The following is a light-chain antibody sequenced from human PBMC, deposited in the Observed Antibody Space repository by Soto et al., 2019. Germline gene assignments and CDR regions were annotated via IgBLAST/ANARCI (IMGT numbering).Light chain of an antibody. CDR1: QSVRSSY. Sequence: EIVLTQSPGTLSLSPGERATLSCRASQSVRSSYLAWYQQKPDQAPRLLIYGASSRATGIPDRFSGSGSGTDFTLTISRLEPEDFAVYYCQQYGSSPPLTFGGGTKVEIK. V-gene: IGKV3-20*01. J-gene: IGKJ4*01. CDR3: QQYGSSPPLT. CDR2: GAS.